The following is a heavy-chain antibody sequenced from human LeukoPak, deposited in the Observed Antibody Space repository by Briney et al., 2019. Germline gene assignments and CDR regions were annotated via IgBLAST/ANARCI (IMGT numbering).Heavy chain of an antibody. CDR2: INSDGSST. J-gene: IGHJ6*02. D-gene: IGHD4-4*01. Sequence: GGSLRLSCAASGFTFSSYSMNWVRQAPGKGLVWVSRINSDGSSTSYADSVKGRFTISRDNSKNTLYLQMNSLRAEDTAVYYCAKDVTVTTSYYYYYGMDVWGQGTTVTVSS. V-gene: IGHV3-74*01. CDR1: GFTFSSYS. CDR3: AKDVTVTTSYYYYYGMDV.